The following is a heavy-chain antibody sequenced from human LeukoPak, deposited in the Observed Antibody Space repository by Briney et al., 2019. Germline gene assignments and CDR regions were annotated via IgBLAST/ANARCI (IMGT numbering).Heavy chain of an antibody. CDR1: GGSISSYY. V-gene: IGHV4-59*01. Sequence: PSETLSLTCTVSGGSISSYYWSWIRQPPGKGLEWIGYIYYSGSTNYNPSLKSRVTVSVDTSKNQFTLKLSSVTAADTAVYYCASQYSSLSSFDYWGQGTLVTVSS. J-gene: IGHJ4*02. D-gene: IGHD6-6*01. CDR2: IYYSGST. CDR3: ASQYSSLSSFDY.